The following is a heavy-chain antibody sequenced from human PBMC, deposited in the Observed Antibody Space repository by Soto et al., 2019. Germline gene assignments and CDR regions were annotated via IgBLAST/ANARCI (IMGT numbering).Heavy chain of an antibody. CDR1: PGSISSSSYY. CDR2: IYYSGST. Sequence: SETLSLTCTVSPGSISSSSYYWGWIRQPPGKGLEWIGSIYYSGSTYYNPPLKSRVTISVDTSKNQFSLKLSSVTAADTAVYYCARHGHYDCWSGYGYWYFDYWGQGTLVTVSS. V-gene: IGHV4-39*01. J-gene: IGHJ4*02. D-gene: IGHD3-3*01. CDR3: ARHGHYDCWSGYGYWYFDY.